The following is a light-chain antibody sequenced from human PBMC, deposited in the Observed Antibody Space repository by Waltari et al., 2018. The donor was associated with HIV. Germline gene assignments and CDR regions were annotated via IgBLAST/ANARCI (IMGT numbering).Light chain of an antibody. CDR3: QVWDIHSDHVL. V-gene: IGLV3-21*02. CDR1: DIGAKS. Sequence: SYVLTQPPSVSVAPGQTARITCAGSDIGAKSVHWHQQKQGQAHVLVVYDDPARPSGIPERFSGSNSGNTATLTISMVEAGDEADYYCQVWDIHSDHVLFGGGTKLTVL. J-gene: IGLJ2*01. CDR2: DDP.